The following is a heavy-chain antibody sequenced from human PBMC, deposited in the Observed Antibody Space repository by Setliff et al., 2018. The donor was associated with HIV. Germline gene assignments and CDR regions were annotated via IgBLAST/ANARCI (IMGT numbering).Heavy chain of an antibody. J-gene: IGHJ2*01. CDR3: ARDPYPYADYGDWYFDL. CDR2: IWYDGSNK. D-gene: IGHD4-17*01. Sequence: PGGSLRLSCAASGFTFSSYGMHWVRQATGKGLEWVAVIWYDGSNKYYADSVKGRFTISRDNAKNTVYLQMNDLRVEDTAVYYCARDPYPYADYGDWYFDLWGRGTLVTVSS. CDR1: GFTFSSYG. V-gene: IGHV3-33*01.